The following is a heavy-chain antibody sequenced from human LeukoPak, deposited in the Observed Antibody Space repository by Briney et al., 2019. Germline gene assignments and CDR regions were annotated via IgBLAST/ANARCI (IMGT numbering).Heavy chain of an antibody. CDR2: IYYSGST. D-gene: IGHD4-17*01. CDR1: GGSISSSSYY. V-gene: IGHV4-39*07. CDR3: ARDDTVTTSWFDP. J-gene: IGHJ5*02. Sequence: SETLSLTCTVSGGSISSSSYYWGWIRQPPGKGLEWIGSIYYSGSTNYNPSLKSRVTMSVDTSKNQFSLKLSSVTAADTAVYYCARDDTVTTSWFDPWGQGTLVTVSS.